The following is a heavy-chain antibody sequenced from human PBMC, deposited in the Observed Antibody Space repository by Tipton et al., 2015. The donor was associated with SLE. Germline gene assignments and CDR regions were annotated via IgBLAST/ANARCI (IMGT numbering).Heavy chain of an antibody. J-gene: IGHJ3*02. CDR2: IFYSGNT. CDR1: GDSISSSPYF. CDR3: ARRHFDTSGYYRGAFDI. V-gene: IGHV4-39*07. Sequence: TLSLTCTVSGDSISSSPYFWGWIRQPPGKGLEWIGNIFYSGNTYYNPSLKSRVTMSVDTSKKQFSLRLTSVTAADTAVYYCARRHFDTSGYYRGAFDIWGQGTMVTVSS. D-gene: IGHD3-22*01.